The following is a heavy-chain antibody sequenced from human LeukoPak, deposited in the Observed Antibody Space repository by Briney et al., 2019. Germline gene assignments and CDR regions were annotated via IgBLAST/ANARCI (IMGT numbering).Heavy chain of an antibody. CDR3: VHSGAWSKGVY. V-gene: IGHV4-34*01. CDR2: INHRGGT. Sequence: SGTLSLTCAVSGGSFSDYYWVWIRQPPGKGLEWIGEINHRGGTNYNPSLKSRVTISVDTSKNQFSLRLSSVTAADTAVYYCVHSGAWSKGVYWGQGTLVTVSS. CDR1: GGSFSDYY. J-gene: IGHJ4*02. D-gene: IGHD6-19*01.